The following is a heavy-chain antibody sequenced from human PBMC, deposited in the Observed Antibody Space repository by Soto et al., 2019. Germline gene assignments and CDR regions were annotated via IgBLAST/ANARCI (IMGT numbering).Heavy chain of an antibody. Sequence: EVQLVESGGGLVQPGGSLRVSCAASGFTFSSYWRHWVRQAPGKGLVWVSRINSDGSSTSYADSVKGRFTISRDNAKNTLDLQMNSLRAEDTAIYYCARRGAVAGLHYWGQGTLVTVSS. D-gene: IGHD6-19*01. J-gene: IGHJ4*02. CDR3: ARRGAVAGLHY. CDR2: INSDGSST. CDR1: GFTFSSYW. V-gene: IGHV3-74*01.